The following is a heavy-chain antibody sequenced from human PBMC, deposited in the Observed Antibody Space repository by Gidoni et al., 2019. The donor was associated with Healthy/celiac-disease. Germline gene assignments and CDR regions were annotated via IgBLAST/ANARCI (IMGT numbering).Heavy chain of an antibody. V-gene: IGHV3-48*02. D-gene: IGHD4-17*01. CDR1: GFTFGSHS. CDR3: AREILRGKNWFDP. Sequence: EVQLVESGGGLVQLGGSLRLSCAASGFTFGSHSMNWVRQAPGKGLGWVSYISSSSSTIYYADSVKGRFTISRDNAKNSLYLQMNSLRDEDTAVYYCAREILRGKNWFDPWGQGTLVTVSS. J-gene: IGHJ5*02. CDR2: ISSSSSTI.